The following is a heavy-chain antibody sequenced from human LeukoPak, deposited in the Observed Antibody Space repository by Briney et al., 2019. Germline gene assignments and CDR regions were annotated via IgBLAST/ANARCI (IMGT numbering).Heavy chain of an antibody. CDR2: ISSSSSTI. D-gene: IGHD1-26*01. CDR3: AKERGATTNYFDY. CDR1: GFTFSSYS. V-gene: IGHV3-48*04. Sequence: GGSLRLSCAASGFTFSSYSMNWVRQAPGKGLEWVSYISSSSSTIYYADSVKGRFTISRDNAKNSLYLQMNSLRAEDTAVYYCAKERGATTNYFDYWGQGTLVTVSS. J-gene: IGHJ4*02.